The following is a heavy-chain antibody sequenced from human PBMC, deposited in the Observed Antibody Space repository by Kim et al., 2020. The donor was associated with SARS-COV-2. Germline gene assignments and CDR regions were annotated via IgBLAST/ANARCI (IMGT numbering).Heavy chain of an antibody. CDR1: GFTFSSYA. Sequence: GGSLRLSCAASGFTFSSYAMHWVRQAPGKGLEWVAVISYDGSNKYYADSVKGRFTISRDNSKNTLYLQMNSLRAEDTAVYYCARAQSLGQQLVPFDYWGQGTLVTVSS. CDR3: ARAQSLGQQLVPFDY. J-gene: IGHJ4*02. D-gene: IGHD6-13*01. V-gene: IGHV3-30*04. CDR2: ISYDGSNK.